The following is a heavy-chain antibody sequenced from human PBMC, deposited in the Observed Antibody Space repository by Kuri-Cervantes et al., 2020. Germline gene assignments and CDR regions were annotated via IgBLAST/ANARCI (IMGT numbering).Heavy chain of an antibody. CDR1: GFTFSSYA. J-gene: IGHJ3*02. CDR2: ISYDGSNK. Sequence: GESLKISCAASGFTFSSYAMHWVRQAPGKGLEWVAVISYDGSNKYYADSVKGRFTISRDNAKNTLYLQMNSLRAEDTAVYYCARGGCSGGSCYSGAFDIWGQGTMVTVSS. D-gene: IGHD2-15*01. V-gene: IGHV3-30-3*01. CDR3: ARGGCSGGSCYSGAFDI.